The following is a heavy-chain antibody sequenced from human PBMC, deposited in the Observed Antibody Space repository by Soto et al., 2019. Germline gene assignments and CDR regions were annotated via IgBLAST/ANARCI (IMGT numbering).Heavy chain of an antibody. J-gene: IGHJ4*02. V-gene: IGHV4-59*08. CDR2: IYYSGST. Sequence: SETLSLTCTVSGGSISSYYWSWIRQPPGKGLEWIGYIYYSGSTNYNPSLKSRVTISVDTSKNQFSLKLTSVTAADTAVYYCARHLSVADFDYWGQGALVTVSS. CDR3: ARHLSVADFDY. CDR1: GGSISSYY.